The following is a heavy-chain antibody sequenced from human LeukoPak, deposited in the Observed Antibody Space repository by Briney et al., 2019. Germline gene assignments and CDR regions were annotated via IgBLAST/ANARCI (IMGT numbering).Heavy chain of an antibody. J-gene: IGHJ4*02. CDR2: IYYSGST. D-gene: IGHD3-10*01. CDR3: ARFYYSTAIVRDY. V-gene: IGHV4-31*03. Sequence: SQTLSLTCTVSGGSISSGGYYWSWIRQHPGKGLEWIGYIYYSGSTYYNPSLKSRVTISVDTSKNQSSLKLSSVTAADTAVYYCARFYYSTAIVRDYWGQGTLVTVSS. CDR1: GGSISSGGYY.